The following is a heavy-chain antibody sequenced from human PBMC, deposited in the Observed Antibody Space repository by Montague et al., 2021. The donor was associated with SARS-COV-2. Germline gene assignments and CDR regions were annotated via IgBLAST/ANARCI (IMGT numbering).Heavy chain of an antibody. CDR3: VRGGDYTDYGRVDY. D-gene: IGHD4-11*01. Sequence: SETLSLTCTVSGGSISTGSYYWGWIRQPPRKGLEWIGSIYYSGDTYYNPSLKSRVTISVDTSKNQFSLRLSSVTAADTAVYYCVRGGDYTDYGRVDYWGQGTLVIVSS. V-gene: IGHV4-39*01. CDR1: GGSISTGSYY. J-gene: IGHJ4*02. CDR2: IYYSGDT.